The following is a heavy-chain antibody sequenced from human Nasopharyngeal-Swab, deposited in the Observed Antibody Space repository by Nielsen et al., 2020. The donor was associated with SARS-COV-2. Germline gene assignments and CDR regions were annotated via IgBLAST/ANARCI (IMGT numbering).Heavy chain of an antibody. Sequence: ASVKVSCKASGYTFTSYAMNWVRQAPGQGLEWMGWISTNTGNPTYAQGFTGRFVFSLDTSASTAYLQISSLKAEDTAVYYCARGRYCTNGVCQDRGSWFDPWGQGTLVTVSS. D-gene: IGHD2-8*01. V-gene: IGHV7-4-1*02. CDR3: ARGRYCTNGVCQDRGSWFDP. CDR1: GYTFTSYA. J-gene: IGHJ5*02. CDR2: ISTNTGNP.